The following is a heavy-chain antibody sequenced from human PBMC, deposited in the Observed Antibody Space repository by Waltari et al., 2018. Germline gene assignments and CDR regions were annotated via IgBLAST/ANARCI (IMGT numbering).Heavy chain of an antibody. V-gene: IGHV3-11*04. CDR1: GGSFSGYY. CDR3: ARGWWELLHAFDI. Sequence: QVQLQQWGAGLLKPSETLSLTCAVYGGSFSGYYWSWIRQPPGKGLEWVSYISSSGSTIYYADSVKGRFTISRDNAKNSLYLQMNSLRAEDTAVYYCARGWWELLHAFDIWGQGTMVTVSS. CDR2: ISSSGSTI. D-gene: IGHD1-26*01. J-gene: IGHJ3*02.